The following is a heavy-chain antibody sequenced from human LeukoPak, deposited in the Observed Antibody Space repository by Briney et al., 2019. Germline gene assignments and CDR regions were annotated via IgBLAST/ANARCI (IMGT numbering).Heavy chain of an antibody. D-gene: IGHD6-13*01. CDR1: GFTFSSYW. J-gene: IGHJ3*02. Sequence: GGSLRLSCAASGFTFSSYWMHWVRQAPGKGLVWVSRINSDGSSTSYADSVKGRFTISRDNAKNTLYLQMNSLRAEDTAVYYCARTLRAFLGYSSSWFTPQDAFDIWGQGTMVTVSS. CDR3: ARTLRAFLGYSSSWFTPQDAFDI. V-gene: IGHV3-74*01. CDR2: INSDGSST.